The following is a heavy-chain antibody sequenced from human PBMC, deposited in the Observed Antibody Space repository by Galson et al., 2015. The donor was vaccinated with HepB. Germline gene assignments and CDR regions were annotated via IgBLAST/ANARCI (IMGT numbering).Heavy chain of an antibody. CDR3: ASNVDTDSPIDY. CDR1: GFTFSSYA. J-gene: IGHJ4*02. CDR2: ISGSGGST. D-gene: IGHD5-18*01. V-gene: IGHV3-23*01. Sequence: SLRLSCAASGFTFSSYAMSWVRQAPGKGLEWVSAISGSGGSTYYADSVKGRFTISRDNSNNTLYLQMNSLRAEDTAVYYCASNVDTDSPIDYWGQGTLVTVSS.